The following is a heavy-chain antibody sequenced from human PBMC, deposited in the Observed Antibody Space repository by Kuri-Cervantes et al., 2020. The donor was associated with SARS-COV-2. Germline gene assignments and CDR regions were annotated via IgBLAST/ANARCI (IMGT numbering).Heavy chain of an antibody. Sequence: ASVNVSCKCTGYTFTSYRINWVRQARGQGLEWMGWISAYNGNTNYAQKLHGRVTMTTDTTTRTAYMEMRSLIENDTAVYYFARTPDPENAYDFWIGYHYYYYMDVWGKGTTVTVSS. CDR3: ARTPDPENAYDFWIGYHYYYYMDV. D-gene: IGHD3-3*01. V-gene: IGHV1-18*01. CDR2: ISAYNGNT. J-gene: IGHJ6*03. CDR1: GYTFTSYR.